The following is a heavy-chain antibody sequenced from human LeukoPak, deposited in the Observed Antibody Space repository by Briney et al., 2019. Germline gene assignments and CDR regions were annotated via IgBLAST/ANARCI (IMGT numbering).Heavy chain of an antibody. D-gene: IGHD2-2*01. J-gene: IGHJ4*02. CDR1: GFTFRSYG. V-gene: IGHV3-33*01. CDR3: AREASYCSSTSCLFDY. CDR2: IWYDGSNK. Sequence: GGSLRLSCAASGFTFRSYGMHWVRQAPGKGLEWVAVIWYDGSNKYYADSVKGRFTISRDNSKNTLYLQMNSLRAEDTAVYYCAREASYCSSTSCLFDYWGQGTLVTVSS.